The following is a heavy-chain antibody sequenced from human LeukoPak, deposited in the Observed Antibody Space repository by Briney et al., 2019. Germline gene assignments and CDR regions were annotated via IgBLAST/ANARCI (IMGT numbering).Heavy chain of an antibody. D-gene: IGHD2-15*01. V-gene: IGHV4-30-4*08. CDR1: GGSISSGGYY. J-gene: IGHJ6*03. CDR3: ASYIVSLDYMDV. Sequence: SETLSLTCTVSGGSISSGGYYWSWIRQPPGKGLEWIGYIYYSGSTYYNPSLKSRVTISVDTSKNQFSLKLSSVTAADTAVYYCASYIVSLDYMDVWGKGTTVTVSS. CDR2: IYYSGST.